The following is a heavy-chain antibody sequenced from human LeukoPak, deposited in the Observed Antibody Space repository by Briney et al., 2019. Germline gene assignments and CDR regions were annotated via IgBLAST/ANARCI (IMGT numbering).Heavy chain of an antibody. CDR2: ISAYNGNT. Sequence: ASVKVSCKASGYTFTSYGISWVRQAPGQGLEWMGWISAYNGNTNYAQKLQGRVTMTTDTSTSTAYMELRSLRSDDTAVYYCARDRSPKIYDSSGYYPDYWGQGTLVTVSS. CDR1: GYTFTSYG. CDR3: ARDRSPKIYDSSGYYPDY. D-gene: IGHD3-22*01. J-gene: IGHJ4*02. V-gene: IGHV1-18*01.